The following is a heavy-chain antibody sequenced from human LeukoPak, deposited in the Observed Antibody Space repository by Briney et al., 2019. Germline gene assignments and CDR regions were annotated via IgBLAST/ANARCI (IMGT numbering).Heavy chain of an antibody. CDR1: GGSISSSSYY. V-gene: IGHV4-39*07. CDR3: ARDGRYYDSSGYLEAFDI. J-gene: IGHJ3*02. Sequence: PSETLSLTCTVSGGSISSSSYYWGWIRQPPGKGLEWIGSIYYSGSTYYNPSLKSRVTISVDTSKNQFSLKLSSVTAADTAVYYCARDGRYYDSSGYLEAFDIWGQGTMVTVSS. D-gene: IGHD3-22*01. CDR2: IYYSGST.